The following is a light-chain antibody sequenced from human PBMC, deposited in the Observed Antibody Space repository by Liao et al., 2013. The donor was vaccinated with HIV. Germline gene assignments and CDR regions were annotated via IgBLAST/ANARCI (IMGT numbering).Light chain of an antibody. CDR1: NIESKS. Sequence: SYVLNQTPSVSEAPGKTARITCWGNNIESKSVHWYQQKPGQAPVLVLFHDSDRPSGIPERFSGSNSGNTATLTLSRVEAGDEADYNCQVWDSSSNQGVFGGGTKLTVL. J-gene: IGLJ3*02. CDR3: QVWDSSSNQGV. V-gene: IGLV3-21*04. CDR2: HDS.